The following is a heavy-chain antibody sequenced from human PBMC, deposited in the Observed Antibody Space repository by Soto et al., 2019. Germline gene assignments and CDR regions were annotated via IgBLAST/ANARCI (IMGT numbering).Heavy chain of an antibody. Sequence: GGSLRLSCAASGFTFSSYSMNWVRQAPGKGLEWVSSISSSSSYIYYADSVKGRFTISRDNAKNSLYLQMNSLRAEDTAVYYCARDPSDSSGFTLYYYYGMDVWGQGTTVTVSS. D-gene: IGHD3-22*01. J-gene: IGHJ6*02. CDR1: GFTFSSYS. CDR3: ARDPSDSSGFTLYYYYGMDV. CDR2: ISSSSSYI. V-gene: IGHV3-21*01.